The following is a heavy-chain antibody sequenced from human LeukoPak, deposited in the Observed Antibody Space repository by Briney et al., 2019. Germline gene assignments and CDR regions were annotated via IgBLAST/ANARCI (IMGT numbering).Heavy chain of an antibody. J-gene: IGHJ4*02. V-gene: IGHV1-2*02. CDR2: ISPNSGGT. CDR1: GYTFTGYY. Sequence: ASVKVSCKASGYTFTGYYMHWVRQAPGQGLEWMGWISPNSGGTNYAQKFQGRVTMTRDTSISTAYMELSRLRSDDTAVYYCAGGGTSSSGWFDGTYYFDYWGQGTLVTVSS. CDR3: AGGGTSSSGWFDGTYYFDY. D-gene: IGHD6-19*01.